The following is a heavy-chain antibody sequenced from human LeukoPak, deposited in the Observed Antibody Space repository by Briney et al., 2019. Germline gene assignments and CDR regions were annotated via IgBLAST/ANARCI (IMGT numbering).Heavy chain of an antibody. Sequence: ASVKVSCKASGGTFSSYAISWVRQAPGQGLEWMGWISAYNGNTNYAQKLQGRVTMTTDTSTSTAYMELRSLRSDDTAVYYCARSVAAAGPFDYWGQGTLVTVSS. V-gene: IGHV1-18*01. CDR2: ISAYNGNT. J-gene: IGHJ4*02. CDR3: ARSVAAAGPFDY. D-gene: IGHD6-13*01. CDR1: GGTFSSYA.